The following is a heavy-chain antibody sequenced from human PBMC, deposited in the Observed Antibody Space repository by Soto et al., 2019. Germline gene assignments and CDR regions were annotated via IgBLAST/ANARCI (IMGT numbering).Heavy chain of an antibody. D-gene: IGHD4-17*01. CDR3: ARGGGTRVRYARLIGWFDP. V-gene: IGHV3-66*01. CDR2: INSGGNT. Sequence: WGALRLSCAAPGFTFFTLLVGWGRPGPGEGVEWVSAINSGGNTYYADSVKGRFTISRDNSKNTVYLQMNSVGAADTAVYYCARGGGTRVRYARLIGWFDPWGQGTLVTVSS. CDR1: GFTFFTLL. J-gene: IGHJ5*02.